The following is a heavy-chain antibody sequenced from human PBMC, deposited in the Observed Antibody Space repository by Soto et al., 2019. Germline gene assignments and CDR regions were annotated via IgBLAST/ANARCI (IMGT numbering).Heavy chain of an antibody. V-gene: IGHV3-9*01. J-gene: IGHJ4*02. CDR2: ISWNDVTV. CDR1: GFSFDDYA. CDR3: AQDVAADSFTFFDY. D-gene: IGHD2-15*01. Sequence: EVQLVESGGGLVQPGRSLRLSCAASGFSFDDYAMIWVRQAPGEGLEWVAGISWNDVTVRYADSVKGRFIISRDNTKSALYLQMNSLRTEDTELYYCAQDVAADSFTFFDYFGQGTLVTVSS.